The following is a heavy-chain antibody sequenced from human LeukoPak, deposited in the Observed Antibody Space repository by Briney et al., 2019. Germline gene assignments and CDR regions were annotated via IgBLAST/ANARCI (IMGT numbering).Heavy chain of an antibody. Sequence: PGGSLRLSCAASGFTFDDYAMHWVRQAPGKGLEWVSLISGDGGSTYYADSVKGRFTISRDNSKNSLYLQMNSLRTEDTASYYCAKDIVGEMATIASAFDYWGQGTLVTVSS. J-gene: IGHJ4*02. D-gene: IGHD5-24*01. V-gene: IGHV3-43*02. CDR1: GFTFDDYA. CDR2: ISGDGGST. CDR3: AKDIVGEMATIASAFDY.